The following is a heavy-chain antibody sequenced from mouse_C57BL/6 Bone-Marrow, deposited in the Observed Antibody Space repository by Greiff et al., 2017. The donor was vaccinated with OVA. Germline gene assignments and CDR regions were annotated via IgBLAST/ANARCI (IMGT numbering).Heavy chain of an antibody. J-gene: IGHJ4*01. Sequence: EVKLVESGGGLVQPKGSLKLSCAASGFSFNTYAMNWVRQAPGKGLEWVARIRSKSNNYATYYADSVKDRFTISRDDSESMLYLQTNNLKTEDTAMYYCVRQGYYAMDYWGQGTSVTVSS. CDR3: VRQGYYAMDY. V-gene: IGHV10-1*01. CDR1: GFSFNTYA. CDR2: IRSKSNNYAT.